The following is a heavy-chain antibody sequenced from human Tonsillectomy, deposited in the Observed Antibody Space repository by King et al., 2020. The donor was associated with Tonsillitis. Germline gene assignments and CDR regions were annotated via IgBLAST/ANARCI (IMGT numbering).Heavy chain of an antibody. D-gene: IGHD3-22*01. CDR2: IHWDDQK. Sequence: ITLKESGPTLVKPTQTLTLTCTFSGFSLSTRGMGVAWIRQPPGKALEWLAVIHWDDQKRYSPSLQSRLTITKDTSKNQVVLTMTNLDAVDTATYYCAHDKGDTSGYYGLDFWGQGTLVTVSS. CDR3: AHDKGDTSGYYGLDF. V-gene: IGHV2-5*02. J-gene: IGHJ4*02. CDR1: GFSLSTRGMG.